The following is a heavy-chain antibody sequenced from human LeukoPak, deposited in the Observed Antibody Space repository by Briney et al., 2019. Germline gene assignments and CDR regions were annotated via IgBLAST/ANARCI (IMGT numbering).Heavy chain of an antibody. CDR3: ARSTVTTPKWFDP. Sequence: GESLKISCKGSGYSFTSYWIGWVRQMPGKGLEWMGIIYPADSDTRYSPSFQGQVTISADKSISTAYLQWSSLKASDTAMYCCARSTVTTPKWFDPWGQGTLVTVSS. CDR2: IYPADSDT. CDR1: GYSFTSYW. D-gene: IGHD4-11*01. J-gene: IGHJ5*02. V-gene: IGHV5-51*01.